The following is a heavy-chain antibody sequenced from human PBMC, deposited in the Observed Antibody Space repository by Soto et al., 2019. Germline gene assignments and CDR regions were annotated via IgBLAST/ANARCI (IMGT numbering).Heavy chain of an antibody. J-gene: IGHJ6*02. CDR1: GGTFSSYA. CDR3: ARRKQLVGYYYYGMDV. Sequence: SVKVSCKASGGTFSSYAISWLRQAPGQGLEWMGGIIPIFGTANYAQKFQGRVTITADKSTSTAYMELSSLRSEDTAVYYCARRKQLVGYYYYGMDVWGQGTTVTVSS. V-gene: IGHV1-69*06. D-gene: IGHD6-6*01. CDR2: IIPIFGTA.